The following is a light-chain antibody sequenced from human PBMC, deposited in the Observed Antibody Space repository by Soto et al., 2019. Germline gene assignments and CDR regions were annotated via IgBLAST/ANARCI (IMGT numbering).Light chain of an antibody. V-gene: IGKV1-5*01. J-gene: IGKJ4*01. CDR2: AAS. Sequence: IQMTQSPSTRSSSVGDRVTITCRASQSISSWLAWYQQKPGKAPKLLIFAASSLQSGVPSRFSGSISGPDCTITISSLQNEDFATYYCQQLSTYTLTFSGGTKVDIK. CDR3: QQLSTYTLT. CDR1: QSISSW.